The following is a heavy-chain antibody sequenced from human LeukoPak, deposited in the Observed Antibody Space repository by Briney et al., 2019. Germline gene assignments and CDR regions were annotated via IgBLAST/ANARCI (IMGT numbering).Heavy chain of an antibody. V-gene: IGHV3-30*01. CDR1: GVTFSTYD. D-gene: IGHD3-22*01. J-gene: IGHJ1*01. Sequence: GRSLRLSCAASGVTFSTYDMHWVRQAPGKGLEWVAVISYDGSDKFYADSVKGRFTISRDNSRNTLFLQMNSLRAEDTAVYFCAGTVRHYSDSGGQLHHWGQGTPVTVSS. CDR2: ISYDGSDK. CDR3: AGTVRHYSDSGGQLHH.